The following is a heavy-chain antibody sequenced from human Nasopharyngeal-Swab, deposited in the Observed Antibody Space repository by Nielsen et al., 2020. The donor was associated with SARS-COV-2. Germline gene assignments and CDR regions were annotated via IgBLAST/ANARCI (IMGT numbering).Heavy chain of an antibody. V-gene: IGHV3-48*03. CDR2: ISSSGSTI. CDR1: GFTFSSYE. J-gene: IGHJ4*02. CDR3: AKDEAYYDILTGYYTPDY. Sequence: GESLKISCAASGFTFSSYEMNWVRQAPGKGLEWVSYISSSGSTIYYADSVKGRFTISRDNSKNTLYLQMNSLRAEDTAVYYCAKDEAYYDILTGYYTPDYWGQGTLVTVSS. D-gene: IGHD3-9*01.